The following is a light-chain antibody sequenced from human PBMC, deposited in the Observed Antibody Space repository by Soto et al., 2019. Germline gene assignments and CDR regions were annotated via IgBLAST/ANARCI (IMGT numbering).Light chain of an antibody. V-gene: IGKV3-15*01. CDR2: GAS. CDR1: QSVSSN. J-gene: IGKJ4*01. Sequence: EIVMTQSPATLSVSPGERATLSCRASQSVSSNLAWYQQKPGQAPRLLIYGASTRATGIPARFSGSGSGTEFTLTISSLQSEDVAVDYCQQYNNWLGITFGGGTKVEIK. CDR3: QQYNNWLGIT.